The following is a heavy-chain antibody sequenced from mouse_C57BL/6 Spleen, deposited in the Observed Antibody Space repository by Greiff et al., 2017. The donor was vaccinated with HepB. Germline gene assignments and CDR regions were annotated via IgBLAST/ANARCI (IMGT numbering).Heavy chain of an antibody. CDR1: GYTFTSYG. CDR2: IYPRSGNT. CDR3: ARYDGAY. D-gene: IGHD2-3*01. Sequence: QVQLQQSGAELARPGASVKLSCKASGYTFTSYGISWVKQRTGQGLEWIGEIYPRSGNTYYNEKFKGKATLTADKSSSTAYMELRSLTSEDSAVYFCARYDGAYWGQGTLVTVSA. V-gene: IGHV1-81*01. J-gene: IGHJ3*01.